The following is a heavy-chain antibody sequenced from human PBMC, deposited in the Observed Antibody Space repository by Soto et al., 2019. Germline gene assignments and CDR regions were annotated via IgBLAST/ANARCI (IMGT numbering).Heavy chain of an antibody. J-gene: IGHJ5*02. V-gene: IGHV1-69*01. D-gene: IGHD5-12*01. CDR1: GGTFSSYA. Sequence: QVQLVQSGAEVKKPGSSVKVSCKASGGTFSSYAISWVRQAPGQGLEWLGGIIPIFGTANYAQKFRGRVTITADESTSTAYMELSSLRSEDTAVYYCARDGTYSGYDYDWGFDPWGQGTLVTVSS. CDR2: IIPIFGTA. CDR3: ARDGTYSGYDYDWGFDP.